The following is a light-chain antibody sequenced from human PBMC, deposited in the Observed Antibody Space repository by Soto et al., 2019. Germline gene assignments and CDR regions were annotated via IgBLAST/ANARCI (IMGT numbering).Light chain of an antibody. CDR1: NSDVGGYNY. CDR3: SSYAGSSTV. CDR2: DVS. J-gene: IGLJ1*01. Sequence: QSVLTQPASVSVSPGQSITISCTGTNSDVGGYNYVAWYQHHAGKAPKLMMYDVSNRPSGVSNRFSGSKSGNTASLTISGLQAEDEADYYCSSYAGSSTVFGTGTKVTVL. V-gene: IGLV2-14*03.